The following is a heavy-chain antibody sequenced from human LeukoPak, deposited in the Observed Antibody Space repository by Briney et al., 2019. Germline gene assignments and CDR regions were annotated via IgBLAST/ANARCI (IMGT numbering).Heavy chain of an antibody. CDR1: GGSFSGYL. D-gene: IGHD6-6*01. V-gene: IGHV4-34*01. J-gene: IGHJ6*02. CDR3: ARQDPYSSFDYYYHGMDV. CDR2: INHGGST. Sequence: SDTLSLTCAVYGGSFSGYLWSWIRQPPGKGLEWIGEINHGGSTNYNVSLASRLTISVDTSRNQFSLRLTSVTAADTAVYYCARQDPYSSFDYYYHGMDVWGLGTTVAVSS.